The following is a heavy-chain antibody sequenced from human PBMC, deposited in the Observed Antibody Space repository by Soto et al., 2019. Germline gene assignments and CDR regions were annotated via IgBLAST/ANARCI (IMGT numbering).Heavy chain of an antibody. Sequence: EVQLVESGGGLVKPGGSLRLSCAASGFTFSTYSINWVRQAPGKGLEWVASISSNVDYIYYADSVKVRFTISRDNAQNSLFLQINSLRAEDTAVYFCARDSRNRQEGMDVWGHGTTVTVSS. CDR1: GFTFSTYS. J-gene: IGHJ6*02. V-gene: IGHV3-21*02. CDR3: ARDSRNRQEGMDV. CDR2: ISSNVDYI.